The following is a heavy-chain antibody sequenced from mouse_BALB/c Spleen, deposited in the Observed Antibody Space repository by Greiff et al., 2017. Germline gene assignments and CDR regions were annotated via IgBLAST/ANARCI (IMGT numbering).Heavy chain of an antibody. J-gene: IGHJ4*01. CDR3: ARRGDYDPYYAMDY. CDR2: ILPGSGST. CDR1: GYTFSSYW. Sequence: VQLQESGAELMKPGASVKISCKATGYTFSSYWIEWVKQRPGHGLEWIGEILPGSGSTNYNEKFKGKATFTADTSSNTAYMQLSSLTSEDSAVYYCARRGDYDPYYAMDYWGQGTSVTVSS. D-gene: IGHD2-4*01. V-gene: IGHV1-9*01.